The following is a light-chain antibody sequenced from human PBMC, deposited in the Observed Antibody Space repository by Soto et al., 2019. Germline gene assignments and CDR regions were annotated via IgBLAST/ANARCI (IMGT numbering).Light chain of an antibody. V-gene: IGKV1-17*01. CDR2: GAS. Sequence: DIQMTQSPSSLSASVGDRVTITCRASQGIGNDLGWYQQKPGKAPKRLIYGASILQSGVPSRFSGSGSGTAFTLTISSLQPEDFATYYCQQYNSYSGTFGQGTKVEIK. CDR1: QGIGND. J-gene: IGKJ1*01. CDR3: QQYNSYSGT.